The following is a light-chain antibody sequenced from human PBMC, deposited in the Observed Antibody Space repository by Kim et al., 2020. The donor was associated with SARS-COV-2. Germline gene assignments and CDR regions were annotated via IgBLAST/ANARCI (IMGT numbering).Light chain of an antibody. Sequence: SYELTQPSSVSVSPGQTASITCSGDKLGDKHACWYQQKPGQLSVLVIYQDNKRHSGIPERFSGSNSGNTATLTISGTQAMDEADYYCQAWDTSTTYVFGT. J-gene: IGLJ1*01. CDR3: QAWDTSTTYV. CDR1: KLGDKH. V-gene: IGLV3-1*01. CDR2: QDN.